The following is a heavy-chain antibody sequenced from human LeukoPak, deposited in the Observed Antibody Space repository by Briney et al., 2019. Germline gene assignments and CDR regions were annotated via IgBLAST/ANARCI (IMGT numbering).Heavy chain of an antibody. Sequence: GASVKVSCKASGYTFTSYDINWLRQATGQGLEWMGWMNPNSGNTGYAQKFQGRVTMTRNTSISTAYMELSSLRSEDTAVYYCARATPWTSYDFWSGYSFHTWGQGTLVTVSS. D-gene: IGHD3-3*01. CDR1: GYTFTSYD. J-gene: IGHJ5*02. CDR3: ARATPWTSYDFWSGYSFHT. V-gene: IGHV1-8*01. CDR2: MNPNSGNT.